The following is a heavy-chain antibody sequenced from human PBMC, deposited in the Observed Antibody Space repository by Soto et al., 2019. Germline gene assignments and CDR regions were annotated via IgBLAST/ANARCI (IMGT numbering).Heavy chain of an antibody. Sequence: QLQLQESGPGLVKPSETLSLTYTVSGGSISNRNYYWGWIRQPPGKGLDWIGSIYYSGSTYYNPSLRSRVTISVDTSKNQFSLQLSSVTAADTAVYYCSGLDYFASRRPDWGQGTLVTVSS. CDR2: IYYSGST. V-gene: IGHV4-39*01. CDR1: GGSISNRNYY. CDR3: SGLDYFASRRPD. D-gene: IGHD3-10*01. J-gene: IGHJ4*02.